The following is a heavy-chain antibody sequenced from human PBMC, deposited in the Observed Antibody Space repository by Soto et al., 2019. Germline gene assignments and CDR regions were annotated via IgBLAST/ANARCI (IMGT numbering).Heavy chain of an antibody. CDR1: GYSFSNYV. Sequence: XDSLKVSWKSSGYSFSNYVVGLVLQMPGQGPEWMGIIYPANSDVVNNPSLQGRVTLSVDKSINTVYLQWSSLKASDTAMYYCARPMYYSPQFDPCGRRTQVTVSS. CDR3: ARPMYYSPQFDP. D-gene: IGHD3-10*01. CDR2: IYPANSDV. V-gene: IGHV5-51*01. J-gene: IGHJ5*02.